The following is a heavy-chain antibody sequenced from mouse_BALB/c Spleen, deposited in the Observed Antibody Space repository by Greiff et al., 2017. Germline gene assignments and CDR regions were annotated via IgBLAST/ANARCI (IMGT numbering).Heavy chain of an antibody. V-gene: IGHV1-14*01. D-gene: IGHD2-4*01. CDR3: ARGYDYDWYFDV. CDR2: INPYNDGT. Sequence: EVQLVESGPELVKPGASVKMSCKASGYTFTSYVMHWVKQKPGQGLEWIGYINPYNDGTKYNEKFKGKATLTSDKSSSTAYMELSSLTSEDSAVYYCARGYDYDWYFDVWGAGTTVTVSS. J-gene: IGHJ1*01. CDR1: GYTFTSYV.